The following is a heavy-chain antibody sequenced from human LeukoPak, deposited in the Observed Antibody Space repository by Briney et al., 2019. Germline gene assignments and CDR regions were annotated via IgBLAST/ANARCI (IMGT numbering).Heavy chain of an antibody. D-gene: IGHD3-22*01. J-gene: IGHJ4*02. CDR1: GYTFTGYY. CDR2: TNPNSGGT. Sequence: ASVKVSCKASGYTFTGYYMHWVRQAPGQGLEWMGRTNPNSGGTNYAQKFQGRVTMTRDTSISTAYMELSRLGSDDTAVYYCAAYDSSGHYYDYWGQGTLVTVSS. V-gene: IGHV1-2*06. CDR3: AAYDSSGHYYDY.